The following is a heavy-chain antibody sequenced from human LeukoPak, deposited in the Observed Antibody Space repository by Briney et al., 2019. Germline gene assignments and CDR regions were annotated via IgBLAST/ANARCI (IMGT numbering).Heavy chain of an antibody. CDR1: GGSISSSNW. CDR3: ARAHQQVRGGIDY. CDR2: IYHSGST. J-gene: IGHJ4*02. D-gene: IGHD3-10*01. V-gene: IGHV4-4*02. Sequence: SETLSLTCAVSGGSISSSNWWSWVRQPPGKGLEWIGEIYHSGSTNYNPSLKSRVTISVDKSKNQFSLKLSSVTAADTAVYYCARAHQQVRGGIDYWGQGTLVTVSS.